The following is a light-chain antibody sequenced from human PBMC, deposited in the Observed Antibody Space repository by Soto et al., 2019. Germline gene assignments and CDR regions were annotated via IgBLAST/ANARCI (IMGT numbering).Light chain of an antibody. CDR3: MQGTHWPPYT. Sequence: DVVMTQSPLSLPVTLGQPASISCRSSQSLVHSDGNTYLNWFHQRPGQSPRRLIYKVSNRDSGVPDRFSGSGSDTDFTLKISGVEAEDVGAYYCMQGTHWPPYTFGQGTKVDIK. CDR2: KVS. J-gene: IGKJ2*01. V-gene: IGKV2-30*02. CDR1: QSLVHSDGNTY.